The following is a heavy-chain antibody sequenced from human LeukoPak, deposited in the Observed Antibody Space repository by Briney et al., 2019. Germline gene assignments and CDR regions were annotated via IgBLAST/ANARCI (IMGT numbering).Heavy chain of an antibody. CDR3: ARPPTWSPYGMDV. Sequence: ASMKVSCKASGYTFTGYYMHWVRQAPGQGLEWMGWINPNSGGTNYAQKFQGRVTMTRDTSISTAYMELSRLRSDDTAVYYCARPPTWSPYGMDVWGQGTTVTVSS. J-gene: IGHJ6*02. D-gene: IGHD2-8*02. V-gene: IGHV1-2*02. CDR1: GYTFTGYY. CDR2: INPNSGGT.